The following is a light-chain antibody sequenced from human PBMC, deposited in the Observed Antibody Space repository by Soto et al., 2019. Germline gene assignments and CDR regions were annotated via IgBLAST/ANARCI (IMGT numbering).Light chain of an antibody. CDR2: GAS. CDR3: QQSDSSPRK. CDR1: QSISIY. Sequence: DIQMTQSPSSLSASVGDRVTITCRASQSISIYLNWYQKTPGKAPKLLIYGASNLQSGVPSRFSVSGSGTDFTITINSLQPEDSAVYFYQQSDSSPRKFGQGTKVDIK. J-gene: IGKJ1*01. V-gene: IGKV1-39*01.